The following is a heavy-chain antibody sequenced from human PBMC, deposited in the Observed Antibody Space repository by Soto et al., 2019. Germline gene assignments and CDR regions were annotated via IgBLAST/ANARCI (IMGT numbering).Heavy chain of an antibody. CDR3: AIHNGTTTGMDV. CDR1: GYSFTTYW. CDR2: IYPGDSDT. J-gene: IGHJ6*02. V-gene: IGHV5-51*01. D-gene: IGHD1-7*01. Sequence: GDFLKISCQCSGYSFTTYWIAWVSQMPGKGLEWMGIIYPGDSDTRYSPSFQGQVTMSADKSISTAYLQWSSLKASDTAIYYCAIHNGTTTGMDVWGQGTTVTVSS.